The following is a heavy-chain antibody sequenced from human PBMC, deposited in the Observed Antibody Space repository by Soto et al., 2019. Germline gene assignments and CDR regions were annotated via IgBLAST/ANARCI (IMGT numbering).Heavy chain of an antibody. D-gene: IGHD3-16*02. CDR1: GGSISSYY. J-gene: IGHJ3*02. CDR3: GRGVMITFGGVIATGAFDI. V-gene: IGHV4-59*01. Sequence: SETLSLTCTVSGGSISSYYWSWIRQPPGKGLEWIGYIYYSGSTNYNPSLKSRVTISVDTSKNQFSLKLSSVTAADTAVYYCGRGVMITFGGVIATGAFDIWGQGTMVTVSS. CDR2: IYYSGST.